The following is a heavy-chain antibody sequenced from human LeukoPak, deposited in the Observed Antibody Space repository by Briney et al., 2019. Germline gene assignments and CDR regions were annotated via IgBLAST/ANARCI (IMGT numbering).Heavy chain of an antibody. D-gene: IGHD3-3*01. Sequence: SETLSLTCAVYGGSFSGYSWSWIRQPPGKGLEWIGYIYHSGSTYYNPSLKSRVTISVDRSKNQFSLKLSSVTAADTAVYYCARGGKLTIFGVWGQGTLVTVSS. CDR1: GGSFSGYS. CDR2: IYHSGST. J-gene: IGHJ4*02. CDR3: ARGGKLTIFGV. V-gene: IGHV4-30-2*01.